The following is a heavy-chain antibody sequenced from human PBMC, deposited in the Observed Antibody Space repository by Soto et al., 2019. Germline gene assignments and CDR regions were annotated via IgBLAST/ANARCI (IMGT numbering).Heavy chain of an antibody. CDR1: GYTFTSYY. CDR2: MNPNSGNT. V-gene: IGHV1-8*02. CDR3: ARGGVFFFAAPTNPFDY. Sequence: GASVKVSCKASGYTFTSYYINWVRQATGQGLEWMGWMNPNSGNTGYAQKFQGRVTMTRNTSISTAYMELSSLRSEDTAVYYCARGGVFFFAAPTNPFDYWGQGTLVTVSS. D-gene: IGHD3-10*01. J-gene: IGHJ4*02.